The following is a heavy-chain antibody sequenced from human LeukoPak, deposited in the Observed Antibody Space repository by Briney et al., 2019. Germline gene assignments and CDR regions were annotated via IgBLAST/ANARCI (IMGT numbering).Heavy chain of an antibody. CDR2: INWNGGST. CDR1: GFTFDDYG. V-gene: IGHV3-20*04. D-gene: IGHD6-13*01. Sequence: GGSLRLSCAASGFTFDDYGMSWVRQAPGKGLGWVSGINWNGGSTGYADSVKGRFTISRDNAKSSLYLQMNSLRAEDTALYYCARDQEQRLVRGYYYYYMDVWGKGTTVTVSS. CDR3: ARDQEQRLVRGYYYYYMDV. J-gene: IGHJ6*03.